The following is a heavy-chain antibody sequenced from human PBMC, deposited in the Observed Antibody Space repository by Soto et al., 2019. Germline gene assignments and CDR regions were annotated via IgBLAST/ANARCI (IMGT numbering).Heavy chain of an antibody. CDR2: MNPNSGST. V-gene: IGHV1-8*01. Sequence: ASVKVSCKASGYTFTSLDINWVRQATGQGLEWMGWMNPNSGSTGSAQKFQGRVAMTRDTSINTAYMELSSLRSDDTAVYYCARGRGYSDGIDYWGQGXLVTVYS. CDR3: ARGRGYSDGIDY. D-gene: IGHD2-15*01. CDR1: GYTFTSLD. J-gene: IGHJ4*02.